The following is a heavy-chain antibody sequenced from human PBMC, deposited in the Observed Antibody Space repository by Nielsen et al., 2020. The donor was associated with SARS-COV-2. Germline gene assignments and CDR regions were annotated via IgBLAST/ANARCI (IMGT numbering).Heavy chain of an antibody. CDR1: GFTLSNAW. CDR3: VNIPGGY. J-gene: IGHJ1*01. D-gene: IGHD2-2*01. Sequence: GESLKISCAVSGFTLSNAWMSWVRQAPGKGLEWVGRIRSKTDGGTTDYAAPVKGRFTISRDDSQNTLFLQMNSLITEDTAVYYCVNIPGGYWGQGTLVTVSS. CDR2: IRSKTDGGTT. V-gene: IGHV3-15*01.